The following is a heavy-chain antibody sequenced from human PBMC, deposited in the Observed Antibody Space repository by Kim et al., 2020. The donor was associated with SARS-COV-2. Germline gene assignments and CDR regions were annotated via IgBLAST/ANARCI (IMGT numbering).Heavy chain of an antibody. CDR2: GSDK. J-gene: IGHJ6*02. D-gene: IGHD6-13*01. Sequence: GSDKYCVDSAKGRFTISRDNAKNSLYLQMNSLRVEDSAVYYCARGWAVDVWGQGTTVTVSS. V-gene: IGHV3-7*04. CDR3: ARGWAVDV.